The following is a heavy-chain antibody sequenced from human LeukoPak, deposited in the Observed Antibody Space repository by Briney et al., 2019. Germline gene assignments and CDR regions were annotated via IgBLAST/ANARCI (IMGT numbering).Heavy chain of an antibody. CDR3: ARDSAVAGKGGTDY. V-gene: IGHV1-18*01. CDR2: ISAYNGNT. D-gene: IGHD6-19*01. Sequence: GVSVKVSCKASGYTFTSYGISWVRQAPGQGLEWMGWISAYNGNTNYAQKLQGRVTMTTDTSTSTAYMELRSLRSDDTAVYYCARDSAVAGKGGTDYWGQGTLVTVSS. J-gene: IGHJ4*02. CDR1: GYTFTSYG.